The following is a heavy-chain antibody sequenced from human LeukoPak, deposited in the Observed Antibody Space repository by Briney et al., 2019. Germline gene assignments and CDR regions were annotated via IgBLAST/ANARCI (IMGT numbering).Heavy chain of an antibody. CDR1: GFTFSNYA. V-gene: IGHV3-23*01. J-gene: IGHJ4*02. D-gene: IGHD3-22*01. CDR3: ARGNNYYDSSGYYYYFDY. CDR2: ISGSGGST. Sequence: GGSLRLSCAASGFTFSNYAMSWVRQAPGKGLEWVSAISGSGGSTYYADSVKGRFTISRDNAKNSLYLQMSSLRAEDTAVYYCARGNNYYDSSGYYYYFDYWGQGTLVTVSS.